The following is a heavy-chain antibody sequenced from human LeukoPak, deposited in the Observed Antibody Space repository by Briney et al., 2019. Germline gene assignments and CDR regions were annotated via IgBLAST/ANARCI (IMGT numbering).Heavy chain of an antibody. CDR2: VDYSGST. J-gene: IGHJ4*02. V-gene: IGHV4-61*05. CDR3: ARLQDSDTAYVDC. CDR1: GGSISSSSYY. Sequence: SETLSLTCTVSGGSISSSSYYWGWIRQPPGKGLEWIGYVDYSGSTNYSPSLKSRISISVDTSKNQFSLKLGSVTAADTAVYYCARLQDSDTAYVDCWGQGTLVTVSS. D-gene: IGHD2-15*01.